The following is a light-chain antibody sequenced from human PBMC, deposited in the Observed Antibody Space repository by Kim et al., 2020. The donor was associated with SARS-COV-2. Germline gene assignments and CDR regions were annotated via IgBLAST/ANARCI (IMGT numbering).Light chain of an antibody. CDR1: QGISSY. CDR3: QQLSTYPLT. V-gene: IGKV1-9*01. Sequence: IQLTQSPSSLSASVGDRVTITCRASQGISSYLAWYQQKPGKAPNLLIYAASTLQSGVPSRFSGNGSGTDFTLTISSLQPEDFATYYCQQLSTYPLTFGPGTKVDIK. CDR2: AAS. J-gene: IGKJ3*01.